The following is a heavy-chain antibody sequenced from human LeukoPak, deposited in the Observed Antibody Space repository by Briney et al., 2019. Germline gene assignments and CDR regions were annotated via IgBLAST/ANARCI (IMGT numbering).Heavy chain of an antibody. J-gene: IGHJ4*02. CDR1: GFTFDDYA. CDR3: ARDHWEYNWNPPYFDY. D-gene: IGHD1-20*01. V-gene: IGHV3-9*01. CDR2: ISWNSGSI. Sequence: SGGSLRLSCAASGFTFDDYAMHWVRQAPGKGLEWVSGISWNSGSIGYADSVKGRFTISRDNAKNSLYLQMNSLRAEDTAVYYCARDHWEYNWNPPYFDYWGQGTLVTVSS.